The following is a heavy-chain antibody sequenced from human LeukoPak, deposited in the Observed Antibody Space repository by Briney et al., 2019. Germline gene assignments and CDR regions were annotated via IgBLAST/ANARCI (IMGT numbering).Heavy chain of an antibody. CDR2: INPNSGGT. J-gene: IGHJ4*02. CDR3: ATPPGKVDY. CDR1: GFTFTGFH. Sequence: ASVKVSCKTSGFTFTGFHMHWVRQAPGQGLEWMGWINPNSGGTTYAQKFQGRVNMTRDTSISAVYMELSRLTSDDTAVHYCATPPGKVDYWGQGTLVTVSS. D-gene: IGHD4-23*01. V-gene: IGHV1-2*02.